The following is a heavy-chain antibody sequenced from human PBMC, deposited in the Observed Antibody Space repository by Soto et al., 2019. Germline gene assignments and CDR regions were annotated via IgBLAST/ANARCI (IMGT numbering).Heavy chain of an antibody. CDR2: IPHDGNNK. CDR1: GFTFSRSA. D-gene: IGHD3-10*01. CDR3: ARGLDKVAGGAFDI. V-gene: IGHV3-33*01. Sequence: PGGSLRLSCTASGFTFSRSAMHWLRQAPGKGLEWVAVIPHDGNNKDQADSVRGRFILPRDNSKNTIYLQMNSLRVDDTAVYYCARGLDKVAGGAFDIWGQGAMVTVSS. J-gene: IGHJ3*02.